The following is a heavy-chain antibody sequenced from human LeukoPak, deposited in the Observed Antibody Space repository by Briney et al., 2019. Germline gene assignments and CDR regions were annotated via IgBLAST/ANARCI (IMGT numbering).Heavy chain of an antibody. V-gene: IGHV5-51*01. CDR1: RYSFTSYW. CDR3: ARPVIDCSSTSCGVGY. CDR2: IYPGDSDT. D-gene: IGHD2-2*01. Sequence: GESLKTSCKGSRYSFTSYWIGWVRQMPGKGLEWMGIIYPGDSDTRYSPSFQGQVTISADKSISTAYLQWSSLKASDTAMYYCARPVIDCSSTSCGVGYWGQGTLVTVSS. J-gene: IGHJ4*02.